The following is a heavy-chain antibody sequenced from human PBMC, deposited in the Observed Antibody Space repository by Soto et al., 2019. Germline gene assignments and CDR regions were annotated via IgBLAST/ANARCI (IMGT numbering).Heavy chain of an antibody. Sequence: QVQLQQWGAGLLKPSETLSLTCAVYGGSFSGYYWSWIRQPPGKGLEWIGEINHSGSTNYNPSLKSRVTISVDTSKNQFSMKLSSVTAADTAVYYCARASRYSSGLYRIGGGYNWFDPWGQGTLVTVSS. CDR2: INHSGST. D-gene: IGHD6-19*01. CDR1: GGSFSGYY. V-gene: IGHV4-34*01. CDR3: ARASRYSSGLYRIGGGYNWFDP. J-gene: IGHJ5*02.